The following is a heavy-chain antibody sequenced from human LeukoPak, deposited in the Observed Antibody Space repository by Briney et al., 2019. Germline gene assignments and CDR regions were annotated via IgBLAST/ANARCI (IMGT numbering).Heavy chain of an antibody. CDR1: GYTFTNYY. J-gene: IGHJ4*02. CDR2: INPNSGGT. CDR3: ARDLVGATADDY. Sequence: ASVKVSCKASGYTFTNYYIHWVRQAPGQGLEWMGWINPNSGGTNYAQKFQGRVTMTRDTSISTAYMELSRLRSDDTAVYYCARDLVGATADDYWGQGTLVTVSS. D-gene: IGHD1-26*01. V-gene: IGHV1-2*02.